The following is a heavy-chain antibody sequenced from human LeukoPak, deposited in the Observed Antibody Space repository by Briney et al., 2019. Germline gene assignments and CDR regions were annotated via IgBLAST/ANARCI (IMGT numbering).Heavy chain of an antibody. Sequence: PGGSLRLSCAASGFTFSSYAMSWVRQAPGKRLEWVSAISGSGGSTYYADSVKGRFTISRDNSKNTLYLQMNSLRGEDTAVYYCASGIRAFDNWGQGTLVTVSA. CDR2: ISGSGGST. CDR3: ASGIRAFDN. CDR1: GFTFSSYA. J-gene: IGHJ4*02. V-gene: IGHV3-23*01. D-gene: IGHD1-26*01.